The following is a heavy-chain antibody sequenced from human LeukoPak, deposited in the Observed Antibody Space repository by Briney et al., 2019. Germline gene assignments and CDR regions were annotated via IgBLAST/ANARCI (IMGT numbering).Heavy chain of an antibody. J-gene: IGHJ6*02. CDR3: ARAPTGHGMDV. Sequence: SVKVSCKASGGTFSSYAISWVRQAPGQGLEWMGRIIPILGIANYAQKFQGRVTITADKSTSTAYMELSSLRSEDTAVYYCARAPTGHGMDVWGQGTTVTVSS. D-gene: IGHD1-14*01. CDR2: IIPILGIA. V-gene: IGHV1-69*04. CDR1: GGTFSSYA.